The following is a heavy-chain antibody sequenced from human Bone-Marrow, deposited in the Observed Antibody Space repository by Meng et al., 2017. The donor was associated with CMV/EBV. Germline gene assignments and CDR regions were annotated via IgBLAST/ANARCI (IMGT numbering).Heavy chain of an antibody. J-gene: IGHJ3*02. CDR2: MNPNSGNT. CDR1: GYTFTSYD. CDR3: ARFVGKDLVPAAIEDAFDI. Sequence: ASVKVSCKTSGYTFTSYDINWVRQATGQGLEWMGWMNPNSGNTGYAQKFQGRVTMTRKTSISTAYMELSRLRSDDTAVYYCARFVGKDLVPAAIEDAFDIWGRGTMVTVSS. D-gene: IGHD2-2*01. V-gene: IGHV1-8*01.